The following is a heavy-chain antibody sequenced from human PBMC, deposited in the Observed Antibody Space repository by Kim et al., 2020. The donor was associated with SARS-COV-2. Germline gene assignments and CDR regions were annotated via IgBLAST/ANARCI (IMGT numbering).Heavy chain of an antibody. J-gene: IGHJ3*02. CDR1: GGSISSSSYY. CDR2: IYYSGST. V-gene: IGHV4-39*01. CDR3: ARQRRSYYRMDAFDI. Sequence: SETLSLTCTVSGGSISSSSYYWGWIRQPPGKGLEWIGSIYYSGSTYYNPSLKSRVTISVDTSKNQFSLKLSSVTAADTAVYYCARQRRSYYRMDAFDIWGQVTMVTVSS. D-gene: IGHD1-26*01.